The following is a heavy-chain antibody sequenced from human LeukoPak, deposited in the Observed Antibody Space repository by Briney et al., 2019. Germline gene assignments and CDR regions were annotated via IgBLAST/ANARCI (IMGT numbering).Heavy chain of an antibody. CDR3: ARGSSFDGYCSAGACDAGYYDS. J-gene: IGHJ4*02. V-gene: IGHV4-34*01. CDR1: GESFSAYF. D-gene: IGHD2-15*01. CDR2: INHRGSS. Sequence: SGTLSLTCAVYGESFSAYFWNWIRQAPGKPLEYIGEINHRGSSHYNPSLKTRVTLSVDTSKKQFSLKLTSVTAADTAVYFCARGSSFDGYCSAGACDAGYYDSWGQGTPVTVSS.